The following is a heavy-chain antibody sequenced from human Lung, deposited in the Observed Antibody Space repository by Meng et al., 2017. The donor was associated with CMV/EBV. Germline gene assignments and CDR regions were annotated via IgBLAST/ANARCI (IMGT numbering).Heavy chain of an antibody. Sequence: ASVKVSCKASRYTFTGYHLHWVRQAPGQGLEWMGWIDPNSGDTNYARKFQGRVTLTRDTSISTAYLGLSRLRSDDTAVYYCAVAMEAAIRFCSGTSCFLDAVDIWXQGTMVXVSS. CDR1: RYTFTGYH. CDR3: AVAMEAAIRFCSGTSCFLDAVDI. CDR2: IDPNSGDT. V-gene: IGHV1-2*02. D-gene: IGHD2-2*01. J-gene: IGHJ3*02.